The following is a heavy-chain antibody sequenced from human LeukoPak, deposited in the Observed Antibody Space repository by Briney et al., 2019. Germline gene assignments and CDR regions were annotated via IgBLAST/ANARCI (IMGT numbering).Heavy chain of an antibody. CDR1: GGSITGFF. Sequence: SETLSLTCAVSGGSITGFFWTWIRQPAGEGLQYIGRIFSRGGANYNPSIQSRVAMSVDTSQHLFSLKLTSVTAADTAVYFCARVATPDVSSPLDFWGQGILVTVSS. CDR3: ARVATPDVSSPLDF. CDR2: IFSRGGA. V-gene: IGHV4-4*07. J-gene: IGHJ4*02. D-gene: IGHD6-19*01.